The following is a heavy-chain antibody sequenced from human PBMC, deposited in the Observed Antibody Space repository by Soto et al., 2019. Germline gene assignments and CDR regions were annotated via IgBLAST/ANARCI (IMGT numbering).Heavy chain of an antibody. J-gene: IGHJ5*02. CDR1: GFTFSSYG. CDR3: ARDFLRYSSSWYHNWFDP. D-gene: IGHD6-13*01. CDR2: IWYDGSNK. Sequence: TGGSLRLSCAASGFTFSSYGMHWVRQAPGKGLEWVAVIWYDGSNKYYADSVKGRFTISRDNSKNTLYLQMNSLRAEDTAVYYCARDFLRYSSSWYHNWFDPWGQGTLVTVSS. V-gene: IGHV3-33*01.